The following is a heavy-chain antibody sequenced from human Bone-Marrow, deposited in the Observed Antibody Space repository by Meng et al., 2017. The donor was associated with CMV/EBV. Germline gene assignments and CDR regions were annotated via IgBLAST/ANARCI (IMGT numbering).Heavy chain of an antibody. V-gene: IGHV3-7*01. J-gene: IGHJ5*02. CDR3: AGSGSAAFYPWFDP. CDR2: IKEDGSET. CDR1: GFTFSNYW. D-gene: IGHD3-10*01. Sequence: GGSLRLSCAASGFTFSNYWMSWVRQAPGKGLEWVANIKEDGSETYYVDSLKGGFTISRDNAKNLLYLLMNSLKVDDTAVYYCAGSGSAAFYPWFDPWGQGTLVTVSS.